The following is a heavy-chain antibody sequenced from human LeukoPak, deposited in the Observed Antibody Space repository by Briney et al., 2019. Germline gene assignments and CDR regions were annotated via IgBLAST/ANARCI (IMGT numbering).Heavy chain of an antibody. CDR2: ISASGNT. D-gene: IGHD2-21*02. CDR1: GGSISSYY. CDR3: ARQGVATAIDY. Sequence: SETLSLTCTVSGGSISSYYWSWIRQPPGKGLEWIGRISASGNTNYNPSLKSRVTMSVDTSMNLFALKLSSVTAADTAVYYCARQGVATAIDYWGQGTLVTVSS. V-gene: IGHV4-4*07. J-gene: IGHJ4*02.